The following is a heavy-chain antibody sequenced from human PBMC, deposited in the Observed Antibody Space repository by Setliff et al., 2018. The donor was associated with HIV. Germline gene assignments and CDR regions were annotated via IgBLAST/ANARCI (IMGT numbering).Heavy chain of an antibody. CDR1: GYPISSGYY. Sequence: PSETLSLTCTVSGYPISSGYYWGWIRQPPGKGLEWIGSIYHSGRAFYSPSLESRVSISVDTSKNQFSLRLTSVTAADTAVYYCARLLGRTVVVINAGFDYWGQGTLVTVSS. V-gene: IGHV4-38-2*02. CDR3: ARLLGRTVVVINAGFDY. J-gene: IGHJ4*02. D-gene: IGHD2-15*01. CDR2: IYHSGRA.